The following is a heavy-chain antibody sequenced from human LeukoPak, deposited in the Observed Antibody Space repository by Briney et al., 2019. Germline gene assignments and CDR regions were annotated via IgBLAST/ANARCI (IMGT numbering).Heavy chain of an antibody. D-gene: IGHD3-16*01. V-gene: IGHV3-30*18. CDR2: ISYDGSNK. J-gene: IGHJ4*02. CDR3: AKTMTGYVWGSPNY. CDR1: GFTFSSYG. Sequence: PGGSLRLSCAASGFTFSSYGMHWVRQAPGKGLEWVAVISYDGSNKYYADSVKGRFTISRDNSKNPLYLQMNSLRAEDTAVYYCAKTMTGYVWGSPNYWGQGTLVTVSS.